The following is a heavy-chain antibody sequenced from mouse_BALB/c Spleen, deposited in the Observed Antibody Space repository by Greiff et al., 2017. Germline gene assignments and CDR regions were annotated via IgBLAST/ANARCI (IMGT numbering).Heavy chain of an antibody. CDR1: GYTFTSYW. CDR3: ARQANWEYFDV. J-gene: IGHJ1*01. Sequence: QVQLQQSGAELARPGASVKLSCKASGYTFTSYWMQWVKQRPGQGLEWIGAIYPGDGDTRYTQKFKGKATLTADKSSSTAYMQLSSLASEDSAVYYCARQANWEYFDVWGAGTTVTVSS. V-gene: IGHV1-87*01. CDR2: IYPGDGDT. D-gene: IGHD4-1*01.